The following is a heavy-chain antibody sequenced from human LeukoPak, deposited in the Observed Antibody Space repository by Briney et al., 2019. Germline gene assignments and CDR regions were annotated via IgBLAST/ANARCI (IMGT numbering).Heavy chain of an antibody. D-gene: IGHD3-3*01. CDR2: IYYSGST. J-gene: IGHJ4*02. CDR1: GGSISSYY. CDR3: ARALYDFWSGYPYYFDY. V-gene: IGHV4-59*01. Sequence: PSETLSLTCTVSGGSISSYYRSWIRQPPGKGLEWIGHIYYSGSTNYNPSLKSRVTISVDTSKNQFSLKLSSVTAADTAVYYCARALYDFWSGYPYYFDYWGQGTLVTVSS.